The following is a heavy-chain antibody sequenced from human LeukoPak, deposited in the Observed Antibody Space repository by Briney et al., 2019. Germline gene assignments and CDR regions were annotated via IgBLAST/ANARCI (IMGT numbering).Heavy chain of an antibody. V-gene: IGHV1-46*01. CDR2: IDPSGGST. Sequence: ASVKVSCKASGYTFTSYYMHWVRQAPGQGLEWMGIIDPSGGSTSYAQKFQGRVTMTRDTSTSTVYTELSSLRSEDTAVYYCAREATGTTLGYYYGMDVWGQGTTVTVSS. CDR3: AREATGTTLGYYYGMDV. CDR1: GYTFTSYY. J-gene: IGHJ6*02. D-gene: IGHD1-1*01.